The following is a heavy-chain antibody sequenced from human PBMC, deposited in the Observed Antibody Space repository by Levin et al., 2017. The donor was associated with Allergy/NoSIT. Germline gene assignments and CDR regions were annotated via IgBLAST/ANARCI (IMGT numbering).Heavy chain of an antibody. V-gene: IGHV3-30*03. J-gene: IGHJ5*02. CDR2: ISYDGSHK. Sequence: GGSLRLSCAASGFTFSGYGMHWVRQAPGKGLAWVAVISYDGSHKDYADSVKGRFTISRDDPRNTLSLQMNSLRPEDTAVYYCAIDTDGYNDHWGQGTLVTVSS. D-gene: IGHD5-24*01. CDR1: GFTFSGYG. CDR3: AIDTDGYNDH.